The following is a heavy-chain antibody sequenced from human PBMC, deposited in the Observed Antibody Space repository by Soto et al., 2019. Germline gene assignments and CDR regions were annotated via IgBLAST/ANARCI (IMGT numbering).Heavy chain of an antibody. J-gene: IGHJ5*02. CDR3: ARDGGSDGYFGNWLDP. V-gene: IGHV1-69*15. CDR1: GGTFSNYA. Sequence: QVQLVQSGAEVKKPGSSVKVSCKASGGTFSNYAITWVRQAPGQGREWVGRIIPIFSTTNVAQKFQGRVTITADASTTTAYMELSGLRSEDTAVYYCARDGGSDGYFGNWLDPWGQGTLVTVSS. CDR2: IIPIFSTT. D-gene: IGHD2-15*01.